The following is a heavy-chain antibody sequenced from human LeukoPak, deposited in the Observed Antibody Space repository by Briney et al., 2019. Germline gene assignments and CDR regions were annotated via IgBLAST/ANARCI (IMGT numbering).Heavy chain of an antibody. CDR1: GFTFSSYG. V-gene: IGHV3-30*02. CDR3: AKDGKMTTVTTYSDY. D-gene: IGHD4-17*01. Sequence: GGSLRLSCAASGFTFSSYGMHWVRQAPGKGLEWVAFTRYDGSNKYYADSVKGRFTISRDNSKNTLYLQMNSLRAEDTAVYYCAKDGKMTTVTTYSDYWGQGTLVTVSS. CDR2: TRYDGSNK. J-gene: IGHJ4*02.